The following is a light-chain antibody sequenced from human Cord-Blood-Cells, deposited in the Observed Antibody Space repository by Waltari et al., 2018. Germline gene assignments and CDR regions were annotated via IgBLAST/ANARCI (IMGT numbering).Light chain of an antibody. V-gene: IGKV4-1*01. Sequence: DIVMTQSPYSLAVSLGERATINCKSSQSVSYSSNNKNYLSWYHQKPGQPPKLLIYWASTRESGVPDRFSGSGSGTDFTLTISSLQAEDVAVYYCQQYYSTPWTFGQGTKVEIK. CDR3: QQYYSTPWT. J-gene: IGKJ1*01. CDR2: WAS. CDR1: QSVSYSSNNKNY.